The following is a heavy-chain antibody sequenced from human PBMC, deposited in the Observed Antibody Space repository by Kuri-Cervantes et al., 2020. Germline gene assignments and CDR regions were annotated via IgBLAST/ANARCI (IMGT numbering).Heavy chain of an antibody. CDR2: IYYSGST. J-gene: IGHJ3*02. D-gene: IGHD2-21*01. CDR1: GGSFSGSYY. CDR3: ARAWGLDAFDI. V-gene: IGHV4-61*01. Sequence: SETLSLTCAVYGGSFSGSYYWSWIRQPPGKGLEWIGYIYYSGSTNYNPSLKSRVTISVDTSKNQFSLKLSSVTATDTAVYYRARAWGLDAFDIWGQGTMVTVSS.